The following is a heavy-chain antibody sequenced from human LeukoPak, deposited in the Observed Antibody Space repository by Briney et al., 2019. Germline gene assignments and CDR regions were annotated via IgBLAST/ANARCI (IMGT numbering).Heavy chain of an antibody. CDR1: GYSISSGYY. J-gene: IGHJ4*02. CDR3: ASPRWVRFLEWLLYHY. D-gene: IGHD3-3*01. CDR2: IYHSGST. Sequence: PSETLSLTCTVSGYSISSGYYWGWIRQPPGKGLEWIGSIYHSGSTYYNPSLKSRVTISVDTSKNQFSLKLSSVTAADTAVYYCASPRWVRFLEWLLYHYWGQGTLVTVSS. V-gene: IGHV4-38-2*02.